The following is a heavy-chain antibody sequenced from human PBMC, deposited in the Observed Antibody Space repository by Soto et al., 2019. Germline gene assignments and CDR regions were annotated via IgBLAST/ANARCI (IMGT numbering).Heavy chain of an antibody. CDR3: ARAGSTWRYFFDY. D-gene: IGHD6-13*01. J-gene: IGHJ4*02. CDR1: GGSISSYY. CDR2: VYYSGTT. V-gene: IGHV4-59*01. Sequence: SETVSLTCTVSGGSISSYYWTWIRQPPGKGLEWVGYVYYSGTTYYNPSLQSRVTISVDTSKNQFSLKVKSVTAADTAIYYCARAGSTWRYFFDYWGQGSLVTVSS.